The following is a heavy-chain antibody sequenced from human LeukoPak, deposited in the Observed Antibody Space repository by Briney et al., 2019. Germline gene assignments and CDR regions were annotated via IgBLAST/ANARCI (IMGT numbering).Heavy chain of an antibody. J-gene: IGHJ6*02. CDR2: IKQDGSAK. Sequence: PGGSLRLSCAASGFAFGDFWMSWVRQTPGKGLESVATIKQDGSAKEYVDSVKGRFTISRDNAKESLYLQMNNLRADDTGVYYCAREKREGLWFGELFRFQYCGLDVWGQGTTVIVSS. CDR3: AREKREGLWFGELFRFQYCGLDV. CDR1: GFAFGDFW. V-gene: IGHV3-7*01. D-gene: IGHD3-10*01.